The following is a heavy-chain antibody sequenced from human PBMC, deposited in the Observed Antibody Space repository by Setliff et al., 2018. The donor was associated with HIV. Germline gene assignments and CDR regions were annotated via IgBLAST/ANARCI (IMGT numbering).Heavy chain of an antibody. Sequence: ASVKVSCKASGYTFTSYAMNWVRLAPGQGLEWMGWINTNTGNPTYAQGFTGRFVFSLDTSVSTAYLQISSLKAEDTAVYYCARDGYSSSWTYNWFDPWGQGTLVTVSS. CDR1: GYTFTSYA. D-gene: IGHD6-13*01. CDR3: ARDGYSSSWTYNWFDP. CDR2: INTNTGNP. J-gene: IGHJ5*02. V-gene: IGHV7-4-1*02.